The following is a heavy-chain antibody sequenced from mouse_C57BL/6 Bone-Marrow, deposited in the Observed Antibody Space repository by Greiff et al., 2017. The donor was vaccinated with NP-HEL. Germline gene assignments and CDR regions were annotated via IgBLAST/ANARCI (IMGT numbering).Heavy chain of an antibody. CDR1: GYTFTSYW. Sequence: QVQLKQPGAELVKPGASVKLSCKASGYTFTSYWMHWVKQRPGQGLEWIGMIHPNSGSTNYNEKFKSKATLTVDKSSSTAYMQLSSLTSEDSAVYYCASRPTAADYWGQGTTLTVSS. V-gene: IGHV1-64*01. CDR2: IHPNSGST. D-gene: IGHD1-2*01. J-gene: IGHJ2*01. CDR3: ASRPTAADY.